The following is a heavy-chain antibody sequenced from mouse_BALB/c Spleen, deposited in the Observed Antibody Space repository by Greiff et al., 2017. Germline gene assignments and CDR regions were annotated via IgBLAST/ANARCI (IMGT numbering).Heavy chain of an antibody. CDR3: ASRSREDLFAY. CDR2: INPSTGYT. J-gene: IGHJ3*01. Sequence: QVQLKQSGAELAKPGASVKMSCKASGYTFTSYWMHWVKQRPGQGLEWIGYINPSTGYTEYNQKFKDKATLTADKSSSTAYMQLSSLTSEDSAVYYCASRSREDLFAYWGQGTLVTVSA. V-gene: IGHV1-7*01. D-gene: IGHD1-1*01. CDR1: GYTFTSYW.